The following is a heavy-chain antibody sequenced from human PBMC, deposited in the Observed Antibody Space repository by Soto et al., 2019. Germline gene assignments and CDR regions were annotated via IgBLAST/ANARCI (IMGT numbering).Heavy chain of an antibody. D-gene: IGHD6-13*01. CDR1: GGSMRNYF. V-gene: IGHV4-59*01. Sequence: QVQLQESGPGLVKSSETLSLTCTVSGGSMRNYFWTWIRQPPGKGLEWIGYIHYSGTTSFFPSYTPTRRSRVTISEDTSKNRFSLKLLSVTTADTAVYFCAAGEASSRNLAPYYLAFWGQGTLGTVSS. CDR2: IHYSGTT. CDR3: AAGEASSRNLAPYYLAF. J-gene: IGHJ4*02.